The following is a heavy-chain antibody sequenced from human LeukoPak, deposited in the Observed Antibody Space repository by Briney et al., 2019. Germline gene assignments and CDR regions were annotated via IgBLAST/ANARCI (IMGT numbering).Heavy chain of an antibody. CDR2: ISGSGGTT. J-gene: IGHJ4*02. V-gene: IGHV3-23*01. CDR3: AKESPHFDY. CDR1: RFTFSSYA. Sequence: GGSLRLSCAASRFTFSSYAMSWVRQAPGKGLEWVSTISGSGGTTYYVDSVKGRFTISRDNSKNTLYLQMNSLRAEDTAIYYCAKESPHFDYWGQGTLVTVSS.